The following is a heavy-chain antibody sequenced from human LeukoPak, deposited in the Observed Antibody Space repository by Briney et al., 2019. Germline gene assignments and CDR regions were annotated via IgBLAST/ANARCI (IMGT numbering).Heavy chain of an antibody. D-gene: IGHD3-10*01. CDR1: GGSFSGYY. V-gene: IGHV4-34*01. Sequence: SETLSLTCAVYGGSFSGYYWSWIRQPPGKGLEWIGEINHSGSTNYNPSLKSRVTISVDTSKNQFSLKLSSVTAADTAVYYCARRQYYYGSGPADYWGQGTLVTVSS. CDR2: INHSGST. J-gene: IGHJ4*02. CDR3: ARRQYYYGSGPADY.